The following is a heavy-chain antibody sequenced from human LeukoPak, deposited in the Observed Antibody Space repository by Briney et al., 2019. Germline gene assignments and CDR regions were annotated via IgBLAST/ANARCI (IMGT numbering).Heavy chain of an antibody. CDR1: GFTFSSRDW. J-gene: IGHJ4*02. Sequence: PGGSLRLSCVASGFTFSSRDWMTWVRQAPGKGLEWVSYISSSSSTIYYADSVKGRFTISRDNAKNSLYLQMNSLRAEDTAVYYCAKDRRAYYDSSGYYYGYWGQGTLVTVSS. D-gene: IGHD3-22*01. CDR2: ISSSSSTI. CDR3: AKDRRAYYDSSGYYYGY. V-gene: IGHV3-48*01.